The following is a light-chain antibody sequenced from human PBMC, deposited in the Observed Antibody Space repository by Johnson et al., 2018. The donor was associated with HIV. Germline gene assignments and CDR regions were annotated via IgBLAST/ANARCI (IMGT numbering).Light chain of an antibody. V-gene: IGLV1-51*01. CDR2: DNN. Sequence: QSVLTQPPSVSAAPGQKVTISCSGSSSNIGNNYVSWYQQLPRTAPKLLIYDNNKRPSGIPDRFSGSKSGTSATLGITGLQTGDEADYYCGTWDSSLSALYVFGTGTKVTVL. CDR3: GTWDSSLSALYV. CDR1: SSNIGNNY. J-gene: IGLJ1*01.